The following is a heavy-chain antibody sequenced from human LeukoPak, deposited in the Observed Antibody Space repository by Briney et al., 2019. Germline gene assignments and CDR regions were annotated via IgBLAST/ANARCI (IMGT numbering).Heavy chain of an antibody. CDR2: IRPDGSEK. D-gene: IGHD3-16*01. CDR3: AKFGRGTSPVH. J-gene: IGHJ4*02. CDR1: GGSFSGYY. Sequence: PSETLSLTCAVYGGSFSGYYWSWVRLAPGKGLEWVGNIRPDGSEKQYVDSVKGRFTISRDNAQNSLFLQMNSLRAEDTAVYYCAKFGRGTSPVHWGQGTLVTVSS. V-gene: IGHV3-7*01.